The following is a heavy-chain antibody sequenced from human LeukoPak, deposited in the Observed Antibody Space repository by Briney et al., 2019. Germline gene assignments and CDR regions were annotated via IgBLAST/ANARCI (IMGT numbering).Heavy chain of an antibody. J-gene: IGHJ4*02. CDR3: ARDGGATTPAADY. CDR2: ISYDGSNK. V-gene: IGHV3-30*04. CDR1: GFTFSSYA. Sequence: GRSLRLSCAASGFTFSSYAMPWVRQAPGKGLEWVAVISYDGSNKYYADSVKGRFTISRDNSKNTLYLQMNSLRAEDTAVYYCARDGGATTPAADYWGQGTLVTVSS. D-gene: IGHD1-26*01.